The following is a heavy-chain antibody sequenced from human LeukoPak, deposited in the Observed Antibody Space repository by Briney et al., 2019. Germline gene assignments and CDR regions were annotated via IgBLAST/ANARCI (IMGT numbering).Heavy chain of an antibody. V-gene: IGHV3-30*02. CDR2: IRYDGTNK. J-gene: IGHJ4*02. Sequence: PGGSLRLSCAASGFTFSTYGMHWVRQAPGKGLEWVAFIRYDGTNKNYVDSVKGRFTISRDNSKNTLYLQMNSLRAEDTAVYYCATYGSGNYYKKAFDYWGQGTLVTVSS. D-gene: IGHD3-10*01. CDR3: ATYGSGNYYKKAFDY. CDR1: GFTFSTYG.